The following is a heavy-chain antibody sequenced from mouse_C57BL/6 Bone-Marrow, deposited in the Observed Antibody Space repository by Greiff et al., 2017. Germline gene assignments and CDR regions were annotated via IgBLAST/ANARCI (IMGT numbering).Heavy chain of an antibody. CDR2: ISDGGSYT. J-gene: IGHJ2*01. V-gene: IGHV5-4*03. CDR1: GFTFSSYA. Sequence: EVMLVESGGGLVKPGGSLKLSCAASGFTFSSYAMSWVRQTPEKRLEWVATISDGGSYTYYPDNVKGRFTISRDNAKNNLYLQMSHLKSEDTAMYYCARASGDEGYWGQGTTLTVSS. CDR3: ARASGDEGY. D-gene: IGHD3-1*01.